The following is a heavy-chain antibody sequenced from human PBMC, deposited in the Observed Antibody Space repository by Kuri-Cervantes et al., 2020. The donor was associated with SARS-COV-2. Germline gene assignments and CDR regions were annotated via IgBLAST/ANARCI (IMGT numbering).Heavy chain of an antibody. CDR2: INHSGST. Sequence: SETLSLTCAVYGGSFSGYYWSWIRQPPGKGLEWIGEINHSGSTNYNPSLKSRVTISVDTSKNQFSLKLSSVTAADTAVYYCARISAVPAAKRTYYFDYWGQGTRGTVSS. D-gene: IGHD2-2*01. CDR3: ARISAVPAAKRTYYFDY. J-gene: IGHJ4*02. CDR1: GGSFSGYY. V-gene: IGHV4-34*01.